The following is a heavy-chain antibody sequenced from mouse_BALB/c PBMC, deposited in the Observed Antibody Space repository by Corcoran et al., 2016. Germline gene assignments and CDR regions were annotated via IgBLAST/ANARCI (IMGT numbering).Heavy chain of an antibody. J-gene: IGHJ1*01. CDR2: IDPANGNT. CDR1: GFNIKDTY. D-gene: IGHD3-3*01. CDR3: ANGDGYFDV. V-gene: IGHV14-3*02. Sequence: EVQLQQSGAELVKPGASVKLSCTASGFNIKDTYMHWVKQRPEQGLEWIGRIDPANGNTKYDPKFQGKATITADTSSNTAYLPLRSLTSEATAVYYGANGDGYFDVWGAGTTGTVSS.